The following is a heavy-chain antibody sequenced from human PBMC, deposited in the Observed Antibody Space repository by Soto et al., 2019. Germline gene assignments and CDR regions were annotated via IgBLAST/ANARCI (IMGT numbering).Heavy chain of an antibody. J-gene: IGHJ5*02. CDR1: GFTFSSYA. CDR3: AKGNIMFYERDWCDP. CDR2: ISGSGGST. V-gene: IGHV3-23*01. D-gene: IGHD3-10*02. Sequence: EVQLLESGGGLVQPGGSLRLSCAASGFTFSSYAMSWVRQAPGKGLEWVSAISGSGGSTYYADSVKGRFTISRDNSTNTLYLQMNSLRAEDTAVYYCAKGNIMFYERDWCDPWGQGTLVTVSS.